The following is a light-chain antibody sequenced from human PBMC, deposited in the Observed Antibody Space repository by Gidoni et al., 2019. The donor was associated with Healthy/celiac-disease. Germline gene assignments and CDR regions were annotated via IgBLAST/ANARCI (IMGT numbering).Light chain of an antibody. V-gene: IGKV1-39*01. Sequence: RSASVGDRVTITCRASQSISSYLNWYQQKPGKAPKLLIYAASSLQSGVPARFSGSGSGTDFTLTISSLQPEDFATYYCQQSYSTPRTFGQGTKVEIK. CDR2: AAS. CDR1: QSISSY. J-gene: IGKJ1*01. CDR3: QQSYSTPRT.